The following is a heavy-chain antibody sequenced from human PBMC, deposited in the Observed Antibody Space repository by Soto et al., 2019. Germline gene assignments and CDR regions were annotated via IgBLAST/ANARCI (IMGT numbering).Heavy chain of an antibody. Sequence: GGSQRHSYTASGFTFRDYYMSWIRKAPGKGLEWVSYIGYSGDIIYYADSVKGRFTISRDNAKNSLFLQMNSLRAEDTAVYYCARDLGYYDSSGYFDYWGQGDLVTVSS. D-gene: IGHD3-22*01. CDR3: ARDLGYYDSSGYFDY. V-gene: IGHV3-11*01. CDR1: GFTFRDYY. J-gene: IGHJ4*02. CDR2: IGYSGDII.